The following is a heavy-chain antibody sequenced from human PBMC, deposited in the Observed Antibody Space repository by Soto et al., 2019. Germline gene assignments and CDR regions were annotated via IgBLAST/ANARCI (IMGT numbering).Heavy chain of an antibody. V-gene: IGHV1-69*01. Sequence: QVQLVQSGAEVRKSGSSVKVSCTAAGGTFSDYALSWVRQAPRQGLEWMGGIIPMFATPNYAQKFHGRVTLTADDSATTAHMELSSLKSEDTAVYYCARGRGIGFSSTWNIYWYYNMDVWGQGATVTVSS. D-gene: IGHD6-13*01. CDR2: IIPMFATP. CDR3: ARGRGIGFSSTWNIYWYYNMDV. CDR1: GGTFSDYA. J-gene: IGHJ6*02.